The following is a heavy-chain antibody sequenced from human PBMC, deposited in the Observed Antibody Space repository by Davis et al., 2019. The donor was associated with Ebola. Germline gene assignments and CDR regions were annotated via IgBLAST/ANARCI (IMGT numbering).Heavy chain of an antibody. D-gene: IGHD4-17*01. V-gene: IGHV4-30-4*01. CDR1: GGSISSGDYY. J-gene: IGHJ2*01. CDR3: AREERDYGNLTFYWYFDL. CDR2: IYYSGST. Sequence: PSETLSLTCTVSGGSISSGDYYWSWIRQPPGKGLEWIGYIYYSGSTYYNPSLKSRVTISVDTSKNQFSLKLSSVTAADTAVYYCAREERDYGNLTFYWYFDLWGRGTLVTVSS.